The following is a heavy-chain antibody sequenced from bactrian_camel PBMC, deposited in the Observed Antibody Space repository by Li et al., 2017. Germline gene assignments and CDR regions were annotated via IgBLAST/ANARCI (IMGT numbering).Heavy chain of an antibody. Sequence: HVQLVESGGGSVQAGGSLRLSCVASEWTPSSNCMGWFRQAPGKKREGVATIIDSNTQYANSVKGRFTISKDSALNTLYLQMNSLEPEDAAMYYCAASREYISYCPMEVYTYAYGGQGTQVTVS. D-gene: IGHD2*01. CDR1: EWTPSSNC. CDR2: IIDSNT. J-gene: IGHJ4*01. CDR3: AASREYISYCPMEVYTYAY. V-gene: IGHV3S53*01.